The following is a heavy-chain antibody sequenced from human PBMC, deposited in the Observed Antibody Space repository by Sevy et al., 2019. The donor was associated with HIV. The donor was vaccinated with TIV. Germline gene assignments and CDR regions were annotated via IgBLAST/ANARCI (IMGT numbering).Heavy chain of an antibody. D-gene: IGHD2-21*02. V-gene: IGHV3-9*01. CDR2: ISWNSASR. CDR3: VRDKAFRITVSGVTAFDY. J-gene: IGHJ4*02. Sequence: GGSLRLSCAASGFKFDDYAMYWVRQVSGKGLEWVSGISWNSASRGYADSVKGRFTISRDNSRNSLYLQMSSLRAEDTALYYWVRDKAFRITVSGVTAFDYWGRGTQVTVSS. CDR1: GFKFDDYA.